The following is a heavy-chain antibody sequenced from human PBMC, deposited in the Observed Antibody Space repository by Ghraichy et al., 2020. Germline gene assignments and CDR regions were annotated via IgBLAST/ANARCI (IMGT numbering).Heavy chain of an antibody. Sequence: GGSLRLSCAASGFTFSSYWMNWVRQAPGKGLEWVATIKQDGSEKYYVDSVKGRFTISRDNAKNSLYLQMNSLRAEDTAVYYCARDPRDYDFWSRFFDYWGQGTLVTVSS. J-gene: IGHJ4*02. CDR1: GFTFSSYW. CDR2: IKQDGSEK. V-gene: IGHV3-7*01. CDR3: ARDPRDYDFWSRFFDY. D-gene: IGHD3-3*01.